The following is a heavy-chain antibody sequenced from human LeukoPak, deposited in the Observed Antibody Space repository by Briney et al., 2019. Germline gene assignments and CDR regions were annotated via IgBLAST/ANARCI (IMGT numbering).Heavy chain of an antibody. CDR2: IYYSGST. D-gene: IGHD5-12*01. V-gene: IGHV4-59*08. CDR1: GGSIISYY. Sequence: SETLSLTCTVSGGSIISYYWSWIRQPPGKGLEWVGYIYYSGSTKYNPSLKSRVTISVDTSKNQFSLKLTTVTAADTAVYYCARQPLAPTAYYYGMDVWGQGTTVTVPS. CDR3: ARQPLAPTAYYYGMDV. J-gene: IGHJ6*02.